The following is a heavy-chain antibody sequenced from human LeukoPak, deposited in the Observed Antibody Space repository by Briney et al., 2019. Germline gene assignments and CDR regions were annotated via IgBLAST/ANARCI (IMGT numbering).Heavy chain of an antibody. J-gene: IGHJ4*02. Sequence: GGSLRLSCAASGFTFSSYGMHWVRQASGKGLEWVAVIWYDGSNKYYADSVKGRFTISRDNSKNTLYLQMNSLRAEDTAVYYCATSGIAAAAPDYWGQGTLVTVSS. CDR2: IWYDGSNK. D-gene: IGHD6-13*01. V-gene: IGHV3-33*01. CDR3: ATSGIAAAAPDY. CDR1: GFTFSSYG.